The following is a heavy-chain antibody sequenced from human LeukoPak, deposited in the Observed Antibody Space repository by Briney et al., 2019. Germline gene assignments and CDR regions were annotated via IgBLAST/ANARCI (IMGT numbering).Heavy chain of an antibody. J-gene: IGHJ4*02. CDR3: AKDFYGSGGYSSFDY. D-gene: IGHD3-10*01. CDR2: ISGSGGST. V-gene: IGHV3-23*01. CDR1: GFTFSSYA. Sequence: QPGGSLRLSCAASGFTFSSYAMIWVRQAPGKGLEWVSAISGSGGSTYYADSVKGRFTISRDNSKDTLYLEMNSLRAGDTAVYYCAKDFYGSGGYSSFDYWGQGTLVTVSS.